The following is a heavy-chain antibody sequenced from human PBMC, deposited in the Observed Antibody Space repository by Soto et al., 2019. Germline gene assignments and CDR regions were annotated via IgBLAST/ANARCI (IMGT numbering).Heavy chain of an antibody. CDR1: GGTFSSYA. V-gene: IGHV1-69*01. Sequence: QVQLVQSGAEVKKPGSSVKVSCKASGGTFSSYAISWVRQAPGQGLEWMGGIIPIFGTAIYAQNFQGRVTITANESASTAYMELSSLRSEYTAVYYGATAGGNHYGSGSYSYWFGPWGQGTLVTVSA. J-gene: IGHJ5*02. CDR2: IIPIFGTA. D-gene: IGHD3-10*01. CDR3: ATAGGNHYGSGSYSYWFGP.